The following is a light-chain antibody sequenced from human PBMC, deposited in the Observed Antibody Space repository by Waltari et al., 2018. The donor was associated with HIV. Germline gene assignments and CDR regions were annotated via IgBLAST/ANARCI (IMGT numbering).Light chain of an antibody. Sequence: ALTQPPPASGSPGQSVTISCSGTSSHSGSPYYCPWYQQSPGKAPKLLIYEVSKRPPGVPDRFSGSKSGNTASLTISGLHSEDEADYSCSSYTGSLWVFGGGTKLTVL. CDR3: SSYTGSLWV. J-gene: IGLJ3*02. CDR2: EVS. V-gene: IGLV2-8*01. CDR1: SSHSGSPYY.